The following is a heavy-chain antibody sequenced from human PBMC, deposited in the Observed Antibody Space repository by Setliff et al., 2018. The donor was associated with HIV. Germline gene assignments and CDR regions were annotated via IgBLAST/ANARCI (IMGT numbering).Heavy chain of an antibody. CDR3: AKDFQWSTVNTPLNYQYGMDV. V-gene: IGHV3-33*03. D-gene: IGHD4-17*01. J-gene: IGHJ6*02. CDR2: IWYDGSDK. CDR1: GFRFSTYG. Sequence: SLRLSCVASGFRFSTYGMHWVRQAPGKGLEWVTFIWYDGSDKYYLDSVKGRFTISRDNSKNTLYLQMNNLRPEDTAVYYYAKDFQWSTVNTPLNYQYGMDVWGQGTTVTVSS.